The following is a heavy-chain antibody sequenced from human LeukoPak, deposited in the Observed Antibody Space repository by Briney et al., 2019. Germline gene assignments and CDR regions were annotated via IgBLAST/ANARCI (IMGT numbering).Heavy chain of an antibody. CDR1: GYTFSSYG. V-gene: IGHV1-18*01. J-gene: IGHJ5*02. CDR2: ISAYNGKT. CDR3: ARARQQLVWANWFDP. Sequence: ASVKVSCKASGYTFSSYGISWVRQAPGQGLEWIGWISAYNGKTKYAQKLQGRVTMTTETSTSTAYLEMRSLRSDDTAVYYCARARQQLVWANWFDPWGQGTLVTVSS. D-gene: IGHD6-13*01.